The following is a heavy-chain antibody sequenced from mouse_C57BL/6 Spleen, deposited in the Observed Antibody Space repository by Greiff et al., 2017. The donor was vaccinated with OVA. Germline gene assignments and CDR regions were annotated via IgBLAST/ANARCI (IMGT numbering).Heavy chain of an antibody. V-gene: IGHV1-50*01. CDR1: GYTFTSYW. CDR2: IDPSDSYT. D-gene: IGHD1-1*01. J-gene: IGHJ4*01. CDR3: AREGNYYGSSSGYAMDY. Sequence: VQLQQPGAELVKPGASVKLSCKASGYTFTSYWMQWVKQRPGQGLEWIGEIDPSDSYTNSNQKFKGTATLTVDTSSRTAYMQLSRLTSEDSAVYYCAREGNYYGSSSGYAMDYWGQGTSVTVSS.